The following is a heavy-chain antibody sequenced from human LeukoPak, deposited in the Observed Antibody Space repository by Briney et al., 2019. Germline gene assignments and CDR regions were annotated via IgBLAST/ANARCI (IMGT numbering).Heavy chain of an antibody. CDR3: AKDRRGNAPRGAFDI. Sequence: GGSLRLSCAASGFNFNAYEIHWVRQTPGRGLEWVAVQSFNGDIRIYADSVKGRFTISRDNSKNTLYLQMNGLRAEDTAVYYCAKDRRGNAPRGAFDIWGQGTMVTVSS. J-gene: IGHJ3*02. V-gene: IGHV3-30-3*01. CDR2: QSFNGDIR. CDR1: GFNFNAYE. D-gene: IGHD1-1*01.